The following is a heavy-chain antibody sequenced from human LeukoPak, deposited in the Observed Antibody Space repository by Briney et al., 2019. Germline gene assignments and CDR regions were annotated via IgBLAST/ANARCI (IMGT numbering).Heavy chain of an antibody. Sequence: GESLEISCKGSGYSFTSYWIGWVRQIPGKGLEWMGIIYPCNSDIRYSPSFQGQVTISADKSISTAYLQWSSLKASDTAMYYCARRVDAFDIWGQGTMVTVSS. CDR3: ARRVDAFDI. V-gene: IGHV5-51*01. CDR2: IYPCNSDI. CDR1: GYSFTSYW. J-gene: IGHJ3*02.